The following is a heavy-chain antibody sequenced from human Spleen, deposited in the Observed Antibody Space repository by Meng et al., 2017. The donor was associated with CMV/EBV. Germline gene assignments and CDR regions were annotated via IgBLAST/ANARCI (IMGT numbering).Heavy chain of an antibody. CDR1: GFTFSSSA. D-gene: IGHD5-12*01. CDR2: IVVDSGNT. V-gene: IGHV1-58*01. CDR3: AAHSGYDLYYYFYYGMDV. J-gene: IGHJ6*02. Sequence: SVKVSCKASGFTFSSSAVQWVRQARGQRLEWIGWIVVDSGNTNYAQKFQERVTITRDMSTSTAYMELSRLESEDTAVYYCAAHSGYDLYYYFYYGMDVWGQGTTVTVS.